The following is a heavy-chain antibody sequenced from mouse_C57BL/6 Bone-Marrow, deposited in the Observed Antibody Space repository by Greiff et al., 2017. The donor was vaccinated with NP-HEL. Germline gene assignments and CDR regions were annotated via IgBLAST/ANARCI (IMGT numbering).Heavy chain of an antibody. CDR1: GFTFSDYY. CDR2: ISNGGGST. CDR3: ARGLQLGY. Sequence: EVKLVESGGGLVQPGGSLKLSCAASGFTFSDYYMYWVRQTPEKRLEWVAYISNGGGSTYYPDTVKGRFTISRDNAKNTLYLQMSRLKSEDTAMYYCARGLQLGYWGKGTTLTVSS. J-gene: IGHJ2*01. D-gene: IGHD2-4*01. V-gene: IGHV5-12*01.